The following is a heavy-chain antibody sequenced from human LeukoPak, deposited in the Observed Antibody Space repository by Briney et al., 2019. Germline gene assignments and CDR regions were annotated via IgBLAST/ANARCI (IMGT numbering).Heavy chain of an antibody. CDR3: ARDRQSGSHLNFFDY. J-gene: IGHJ4*02. CDR2: TTFSGDST. V-gene: IGHV3-21*01. Sequence: GGSLRLSCTASGFTFNSYAMNWVRQAPGKGLEWVSSTTFSGDSTYYGGSVKGRFTVSRDNARNSLSLQMNSLRVEDTAVYYCARDRQSGSHLNFFDYWGQGALVTVSS. CDR1: GFTFNSYA. D-gene: IGHD1-26*01.